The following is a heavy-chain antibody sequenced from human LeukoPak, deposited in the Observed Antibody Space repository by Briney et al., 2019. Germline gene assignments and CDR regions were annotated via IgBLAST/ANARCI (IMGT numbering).Heavy chain of an antibody. CDR2: ISGSGGST. D-gene: IGHD6-19*01. CDR1: GFTFSTYA. Sequence: PGGSLRLSCAASGFTFSTYAMSWVRQAPGKGLEWVSGISGSGGSTYYADSVKGRFTISRDNSKNTLYLQMNSLRAEDTAVYYCAKAVAGRFDYWGQGTLVTVSS. V-gene: IGHV3-23*01. CDR3: AKAVAGRFDY. J-gene: IGHJ4*02.